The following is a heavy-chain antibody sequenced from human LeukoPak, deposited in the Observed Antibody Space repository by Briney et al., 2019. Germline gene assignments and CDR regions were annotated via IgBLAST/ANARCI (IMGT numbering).Heavy chain of an antibody. CDR1: GFTFSSYA. CDR3: ARDGYDLNTPMVSTIFDY. V-gene: IGHV3-30-3*01. D-gene: IGHD5-18*01. Sequence: GRSLRLSCAVSGFTFSSYAMHWVRQAPAKGLEWVAVISYDGINKYCVDSVKGRFTISRDNSKNTLYLQMNSLRAEDTAVYYCARDGYDLNTPMVSTIFDYWGQGTLVTVSS. CDR2: ISYDGINK. J-gene: IGHJ4*02.